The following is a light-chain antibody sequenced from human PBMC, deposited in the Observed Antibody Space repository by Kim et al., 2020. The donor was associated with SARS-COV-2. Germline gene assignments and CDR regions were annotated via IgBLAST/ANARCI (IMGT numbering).Light chain of an antibody. J-gene: IGKJ2*03. CDR1: QSINTY. V-gene: IGKV1-39*01. Sequence: ASVGDRVTITCRASQSINTYLNWFQQKPGKAPKLLIYAASSLESGVPSRFSGSGFGTDFTLTISSLQCEDSATYYCQQSNITPFSFGQGTKLEIK. CDR2: AAS. CDR3: QQSNITPFS.